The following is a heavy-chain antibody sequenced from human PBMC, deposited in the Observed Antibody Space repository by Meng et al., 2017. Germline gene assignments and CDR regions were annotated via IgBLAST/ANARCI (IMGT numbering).Heavy chain of an antibody. D-gene: IGHD4-17*01. CDR3: ARGDYDGLAY. J-gene: IGHJ4*02. Sequence: QVQLQESGPGLVKPSQTPSLTCTVSGGSINSDDYYWSWIRQHPGKGLEWIGFIYYSGSTYYNPSLKSRVSISVDTSKNQFSLKVTSVTAADTAVYYCARGDYDGLAYWGQGTLVTVS. CDR2: IYYSGST. CDR1: GGSINSDDYY. V-gene: IGHV4-31*03.